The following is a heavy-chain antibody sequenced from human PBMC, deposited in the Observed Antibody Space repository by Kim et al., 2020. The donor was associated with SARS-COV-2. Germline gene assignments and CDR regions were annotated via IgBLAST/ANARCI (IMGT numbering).Heavy chain of an antibody. D-gene: IGHD3-10*01. Sequence: NPSLKIRFTISVDTSKNQFALKLSSVTAADTAVYYCARARFYYGDDSFDYWGQGTLVTVSS. V-gene: IGHV4-31*02. CDR3: ARARFYYGDDSFDY. J-gene: IGHJ4*02.